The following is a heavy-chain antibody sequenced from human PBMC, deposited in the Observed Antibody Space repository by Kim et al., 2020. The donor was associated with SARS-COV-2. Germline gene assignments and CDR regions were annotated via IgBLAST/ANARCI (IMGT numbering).Heavy chain of an antibody. V-gene: IGHV3-23*01. D-gene: IGHD2-21*01. CDR3: AKGVGEGTIGFDS. Sequence: ADACKARFAISRDKSKNTLYLQMSSMRAEDTAVYYCAKGVGEGTIGFDSWGQGTMVTVSS. J-gene: IGHJ3*02.